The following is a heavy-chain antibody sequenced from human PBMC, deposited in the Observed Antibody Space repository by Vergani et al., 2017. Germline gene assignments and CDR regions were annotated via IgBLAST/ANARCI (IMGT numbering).Heavy chain of an antibody. Sequence: QVQLVQSGAEVKKPGSSVKVSCKASGGTFSSYTINWVRQATGQGLEWMGGIIPIMGTAKYAQKFQGRVTISADESTSTAYMELNSLRSEDTAVYYCARLRPADYWGQGSLVTVSS. J-gene: IGHJ4*02. CDR1: GGTFSSYT. CDR2: IIPIMGTA. V-gene: IGHV1-69*01. D-gene: IGHD2-2*01. CDR3: ARLRPADY.